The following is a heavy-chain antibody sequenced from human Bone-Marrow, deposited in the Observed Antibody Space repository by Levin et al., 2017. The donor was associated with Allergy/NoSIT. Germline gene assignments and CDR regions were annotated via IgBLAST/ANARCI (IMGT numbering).Heavy chain of an antibody. J-gene: IGHJ4*02. D-gene: IGHD5-18*01. CDR2: IYDSGST. CDR1: GGSIRSGGYY. V-gene: IGHV4-31*03. Sequence: SCTVSGGSIRSGGYYRSWIRQHPGKGLEWIGYIYDSGSTSYNPSLESRVAISVDTSKNQFYLKLTSLTAADTAVYYCARIPDTTSEFDYWGQGTLVTVSS. CDR3: ARIPDTTSEFDY.